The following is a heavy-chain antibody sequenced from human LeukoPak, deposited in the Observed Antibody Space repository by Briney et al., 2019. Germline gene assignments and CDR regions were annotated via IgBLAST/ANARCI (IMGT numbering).Heavy chain of an antibody. CDR2: IYSGGST. J-gene: IGHJ4*02. D-gene: IGHD6-13*01. CDR1: GFTVSSNY. V-gene: IGHV3-53*01. Sequence: PGGSLRLSCAASGFTVSSNYMSWVRQAPGKGLEWVSVIYSGGSTYYEDSVKGRFTISRDNSKNTLYLQMNSLRAEDTAVYYCARVGQQLTRGGVDYWGQGTLVTVSS. CDR3: ARVGQQLTRGGVDY.